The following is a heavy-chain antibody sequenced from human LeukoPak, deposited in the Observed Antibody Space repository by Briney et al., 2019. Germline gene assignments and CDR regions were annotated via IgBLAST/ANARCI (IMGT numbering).Heavy chain of an antibody. CDR1: GGSISSYY. Sequence: PSETLSLTCTVSGGSISSYYWSWVRQPPGKGLEWIGYIYYSGSTNYNPSLTSRVTISVDTSKNQFSLKLSSVTAADTAIYYCARDGRAGSLFAYWGQGTLVTVSS. CDR3: ARDGRAGSLFAY. V-gene: IGHV4-59*01. J-gene: IGHJ4*02. CDR2: IYYSGST. D-gene: IGHD6-19*01.